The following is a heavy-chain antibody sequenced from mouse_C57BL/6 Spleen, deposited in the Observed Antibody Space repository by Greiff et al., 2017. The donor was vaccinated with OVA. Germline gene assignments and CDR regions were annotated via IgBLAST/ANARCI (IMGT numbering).Heavy chain of an antibody. CDR3: ARDTTAPYYYAMDY. V-gene: IGHV3-6*01. J-gene: IGHJ4*01. CDR2: ISYDGSN. D-gene: IGHD1-2*01. Sequence: DVQLQESGPGLVKPSQSLSLTCSVTGYSITSGYYWNWIRQFPGNKLEWMGYISYDGSNNYNPSLKNRISITRDTSKNQFFLKLNSVTTEDTATYYCARDTTAPYYYAMDYWGQGTSVTVSS. CDR1: GYSITSGYY.